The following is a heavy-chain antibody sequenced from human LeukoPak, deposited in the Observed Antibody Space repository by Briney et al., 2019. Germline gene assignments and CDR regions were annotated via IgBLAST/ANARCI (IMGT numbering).Heavy chain of an antibody. Sequence: GGSLRLSCAASGFTFSSYGMHWVRQAPGKGLEWVANIKQDGSEKYYVDSVKGRFTISRDNAKNSLHLQMNSLRAEDTALYYCAKGRGDIVATIDYWGQGTLVTVSS. CDR2: IKQDGSEK. CDR1: GFTFSSYG. D-gene: IGHD5-12*01. CDR3: AKGRGDIVATIDY. V-gene: IGHV3-7*03. J-gene: IGHJ4*02.